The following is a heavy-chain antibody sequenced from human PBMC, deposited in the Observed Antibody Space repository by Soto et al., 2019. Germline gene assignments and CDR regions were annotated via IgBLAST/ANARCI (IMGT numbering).Heavy chain of an antibody. D-gene: IGHD1-1*01. J-gene: IGHJ5*02. Sequence: QVQLVQSGAEVKKPGSSVKVSCKASGGTFSSYTISWVRQAPGQGLEWMGRIIPILGIANYAQKFQGRVTITADKSTSTAYMELSSLRSEDTGVYYCARDPTGTVRFDPWGQGTLVTVSS. V-gene: IGHV1-69*08. CDR3: ARDPTGTVRFDP. CDR2: IIPILGIA. CDR1: GGTFSSYT.